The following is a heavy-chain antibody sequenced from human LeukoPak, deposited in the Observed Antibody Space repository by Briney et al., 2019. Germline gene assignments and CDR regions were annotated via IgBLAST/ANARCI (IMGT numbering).Heavy chain of an antibody. CDR2: IKEDGTET. J-gene: IGHJ4*02. Sequence: GGSLRLSCAASGFMVSSNWMSWVRLAPGKGLEWVANIKEDGTETYYVDSVKGRFTISRDNAKNSLYLQMNSLRVEDTAVYYCAKEGRSLQTYWGQGTLVTVSS. CDR3: AKEGRSLQTY. D-gene: IGHD5-24*01. CDR1: GFMVSSNW. V-gene: IGHV3-7*03.